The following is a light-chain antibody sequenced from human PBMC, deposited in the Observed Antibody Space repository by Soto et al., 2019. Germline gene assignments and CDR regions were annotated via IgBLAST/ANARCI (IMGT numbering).Light chain of an antibody. CDR3: QQYGRSGK. Sequence: FTLSPCPLSLCPVERDSLYCRASQSVSSNYLAWFQQKPGQAPRLLISGASNRASDIPDRFSGSGSWTDFTLTISRLEPEDFAVYYCQQYGRSGKFGQGTKVEIK. V-gene: IGKV3-20*01. CDR1: QSVSSNY. J-gene: IGKJ1*01. CDR2: GAS.